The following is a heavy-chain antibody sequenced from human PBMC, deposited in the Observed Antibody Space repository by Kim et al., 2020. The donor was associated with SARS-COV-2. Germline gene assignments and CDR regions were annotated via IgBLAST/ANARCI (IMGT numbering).Heavy chain of an antibody. CDR2: IYYSGST. D-gene: IGHD3-3*01. CDR3: ARRQKGRVVIHHFDH. CDR1: GGSISSSSYY. J-gene: IGHJ4*02. V-gene: IGHV4-39*01. Sequence: SETLSLTCTVSGGSISSSSYYWGWIRQPPGKGLEWIGNIYYSGSTYYNPSLKSRVTISVDPSKKQFSLKLSSMTAADTAVYYCARRQKGRVVIHHFDHWGQGTLVTVSS.